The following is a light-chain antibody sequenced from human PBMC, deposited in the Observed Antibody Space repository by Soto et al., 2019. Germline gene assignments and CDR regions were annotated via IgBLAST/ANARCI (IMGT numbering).Light chain of an antibody. J-gene: IGKJ4*01. CDR2: DAS. CDR1: QGIMSF. V-gene: IGKV1-9*01. Sequence: IQLTQSPSSLSASVGDRVTITCRASQGIMSFLAWYQQSPGQAPTLLIYDASTLQTGVPSRFSGRGSGTEFTLTISSLQPEDFASYYCQQLNSYPLTFGGGTKIEIK. CDR3: QQLNSYPLT.